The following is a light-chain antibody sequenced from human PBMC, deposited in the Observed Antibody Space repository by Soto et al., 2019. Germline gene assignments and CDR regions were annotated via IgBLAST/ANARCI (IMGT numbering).Light chain of an antibody. V-gene: IGKV3-20*01. J-gene: IGKJ1*01. CDR1: QTIASDY. Sequence: ENVLTQSPDTLSLSPGERATLSCRASQTIASDYFAWYQQKPGQAPRLLMYDATNRATGIPDRFSGSGSGTDFKLTISRLEPEDLAVYYCQQYGSLPWTFGQGNKVEIK. CDR3: QQYGSLPWT. CDR2: DAT.